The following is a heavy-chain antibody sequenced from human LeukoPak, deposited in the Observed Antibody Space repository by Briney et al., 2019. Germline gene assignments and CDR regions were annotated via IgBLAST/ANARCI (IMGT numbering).Heavy chain of an antibody. Sequence: GGSLRLSCAASGFTLSSYGMSWVRQAPGKGLEWVSAISGSGGSTYYADSVKGRFTISRDNSKNTLYLQMNSLRAEDTAVYYCAKPWGGYYSSIDYWGQGTLVTVSS. CDR2: ISGSGGST. CDR3: AKPWGGYYSSIDY. D-gene: IGHD3-3*01. V-gene: IGHV3-23*01. J-gene: IGHJ4*02. CDR1: GFTLSSYG.